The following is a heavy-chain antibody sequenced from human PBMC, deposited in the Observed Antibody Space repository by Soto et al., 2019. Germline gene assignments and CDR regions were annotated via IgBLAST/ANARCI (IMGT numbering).Heavy chain of an antibody. J-gene: IGHJ4*02. D-gene: IGHD2-8*01. CDR1: GGSFSGYY. CDR3: ASRRCTNGVCYWDLDY. CDR2: INHSGST. V-gene: IGHV4-34*01. Sequence: ETLSLTCAVYGGSFSGYYWSWIRQPPGKGLEWIGEINHSGSTNYNPSLKSRVTISVDTSKNQFSLKLSSVTAADTAVYYCASRRCTNGVCYWDLDYWGQGTLVTVSS.